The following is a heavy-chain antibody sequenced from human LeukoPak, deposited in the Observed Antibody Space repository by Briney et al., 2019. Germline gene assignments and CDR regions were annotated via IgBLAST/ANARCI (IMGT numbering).Heavy chain of an antibody. CDR2: FYRGGST. J-gene: IGHJ6*02. CDR3: ARARPGSPTSGYYYYYGMDI. V-gene: IGHV3-66*01. CDR1: GFTVRSNY. D-gene: IGHD1-26*01. Sequence: GGSLTLPCAASGFTVRSNYMSGVRQPPGKGLEGVSVFYRGGSTYYADSVKGRFTISRDNSKNTLYLQMNSLRAEDTAVYYCARARPGSPTSGYYYYYGMDIWGQGTTVTVSS.